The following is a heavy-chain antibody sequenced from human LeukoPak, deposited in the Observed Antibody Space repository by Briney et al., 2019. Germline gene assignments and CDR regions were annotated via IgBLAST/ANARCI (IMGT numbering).Heavy chain of an antibody. CDR2: IRYDGSNQ. Sequence: GGSLRLSCAASGFTFSSYGMHWVRQAPGKGLEWVAFIRYDGSNQYYADSVKGRFIISRDNSKNTLYLQMNSLRAEDTAVYYCAKGSFCSSTSCYFSWFDPWGQGTLVTVSS. CDR1: GFTFSSYG. J-gene: IGHJ5*02. CDR3: AKGSFCSSTSCYFSWFDP. V-gene: IGHV3-30*02. D-gene: IGHD2-2*01.